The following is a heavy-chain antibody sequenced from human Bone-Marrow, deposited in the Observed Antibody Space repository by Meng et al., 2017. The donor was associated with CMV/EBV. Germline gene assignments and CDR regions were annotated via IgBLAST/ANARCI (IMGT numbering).Heavy chain of an antibody. D-gene: IGHD2-2*02. Sequence: GESLKISCVASKFSFTTYEMNWVRQAPGKGLEWVSGINWNGGSTGYADSVKGRFTISRDNAKNSLYLQMNSLRAEDTALYYCARVGYCSSTSCYTHAFDIWGQGTMVTVSS. CDR3: ARVGYCSSTSCYTHAFDI. CDR1: KFSFTTYE. CDR2: INWNGGST. J-gene: IGHJ3*02. V-gene: IGHV3-20*04.